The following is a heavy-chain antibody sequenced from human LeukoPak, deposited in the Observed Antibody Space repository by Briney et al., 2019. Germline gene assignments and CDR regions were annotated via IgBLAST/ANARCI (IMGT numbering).Heavy chain of an antibody. CDR3: ATDRAPGAGGVVIILDAFDI. D-gene: IGHD3-3*01. V-gene: IGHV1-24*01. CDR2: FDPEDGET. Sequence: RASVKVSCKVSGYTLTELSMHWVRQAPGKGLEWMGGFDPEDGETIYAQKFQGRVTMTEDTSTDTAYMELSSLRSEDTAVYYCATDRAPGAGGVVIILDAFDIWGQGTMVTVSS. J-gene: IGHJ3*02. CDR1: GYTLTELS.